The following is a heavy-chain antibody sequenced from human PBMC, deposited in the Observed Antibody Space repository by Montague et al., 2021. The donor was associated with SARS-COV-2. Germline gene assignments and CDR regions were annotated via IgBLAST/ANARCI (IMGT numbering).Heavy chain of an antibody. V-gene: IGHV4-31*03. J-gene: IGHJ4*02. CDR1: GSSISSGGYY. CDR2: IYYSGST. Sequence: TLSLTCTVSGSSISSGGYYWSWIRLHPGKGLEWTGYIYYSGSTYYNPSLKSRVTISVDTSKNQFSLKLSSVTAADTAVYYCARALTIFGVIITSFDYWGQGTLVTVSS. CDR3: ARALTIFGVIITSFDY. D-gene: IGHD3-3*01.